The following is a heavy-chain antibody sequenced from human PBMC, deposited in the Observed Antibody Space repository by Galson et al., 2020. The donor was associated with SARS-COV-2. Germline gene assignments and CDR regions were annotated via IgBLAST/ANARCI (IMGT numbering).Heavy chain of an antibody. J-gene: IGHJ6*03. V-gene: IGHV3-21*01. Sequence: GGSLGLSCAASGFTFSSYSMNWVRQAPGKGLEWVSSISSSSSYIYYADSVKGRFTISRDNAKNSLYLQMNSLRAEDTAVYYCARDGRSGLYSSGWYGYYYYMDVWGKGTTVTVSS. CDR1: GFTFSSYS. CDR3: ARDGRSGLYSSGWYGYYYYMDV. D-gene: IGHD6-19*01. CDR2: ISSSSSYI.